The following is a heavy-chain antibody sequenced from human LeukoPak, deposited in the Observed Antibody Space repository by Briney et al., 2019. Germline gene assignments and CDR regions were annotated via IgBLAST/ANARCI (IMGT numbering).Heavy chain of an antibody. J-gene: IGHJ4*02. CDR3: AKDSYCSGGSCYHFGY. Sequence: HSGGSLRLSCAASGFTFDDYAMHWVRQAPGKGLEWVSLISGDGGSTYYADSVKGRFTISRDNSKNSLYLQMNSLRTEDTALYYCAKDSYCSGGSCYHFGYWGQGTLVTVSS. D-gene: IGHD2-15*01. CDR1: GFTFDDYA. CDR2: ISGDGGST. V-gene: IGHV3-43*02.